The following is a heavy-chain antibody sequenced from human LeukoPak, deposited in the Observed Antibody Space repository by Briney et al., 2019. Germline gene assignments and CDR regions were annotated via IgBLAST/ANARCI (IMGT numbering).Heavy chain of an antibody. CDR3: ARGDRSSSILEDAFDL. CDR1: GYAFIGNY. Sequence: ASVKVSCKASGYAFIGNYIHWVRQAPGQGLERLGWINPQNGDTEYGQRFQGRVTMTRDTSISTAYMEMTRLMSDDTAVYYCARGDRSSSILEDAFDLWGQGTMVTVSS. CDR2: INPQNGDT. D-gene: IGHD6-6*01. J-gene: IGHJ3*01. V-gene: IGHV1-2*02.